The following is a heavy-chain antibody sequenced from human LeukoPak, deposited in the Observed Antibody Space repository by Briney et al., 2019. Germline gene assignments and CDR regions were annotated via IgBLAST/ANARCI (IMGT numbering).Heavy chain of an antibody. CDR1: GGTISNSGYY. CDR2: ISYSGGT. V-gene: IGHV4-39*01. J-gene: IGHJ4*02. D-gene: IGHD2/OR15-2a*01. Sequence: SETLSLTCTVSGGTISNSGYYWGWIRQPPGKGLEWIGSISYSGGTYYNPSLKSRLTISVDTSNSQFSLKLSSVTAADTAVYYCASPFLINWGQGILVTVSS. CDR3: ASPFLIN.